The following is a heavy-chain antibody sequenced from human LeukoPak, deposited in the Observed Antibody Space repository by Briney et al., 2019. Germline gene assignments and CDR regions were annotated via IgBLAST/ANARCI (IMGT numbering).Heavy chain of an antibody. V-gene: IGHV4-39*01. J-gene: IGHJ4*02. CDR1: GGSISSSSYH. D-gene: IGHD1-26*01. CDR3: ARHLGGSSYIDY. Sequence: SETLSLTCTVSGGSISSSSYHWGWIRQPPGKGLEWIGIIYYRGNTYYNPSLKSRVTISVDTSKNRFSLKLSSVTAADTAVYYCARHLGGSSYIDYWGQGTLVTVSS. CDR2: IYYRGNT.